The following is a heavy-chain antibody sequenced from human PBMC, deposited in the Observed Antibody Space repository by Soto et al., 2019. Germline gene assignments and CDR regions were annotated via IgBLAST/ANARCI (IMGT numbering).Heavy chain of an antibody. D-gene: IGHD1-26*01. J-gene: IGHJ4*02. CDR2: IWYDGSTK. CDR1: GFPFKNYG. Sequence: PGGSLRLSCAASGFPFKNYGMPWVRQDQGKGLERVAVIWYDGSTKYYADSVKGRFTISRDDSEKVLYLQMNSVRAQDTAVYYCARDGGQWAPIEHWGQGTLVTSPQ. V-gene: IGHV3-33*01. CDR3: ARDGGQWAPIEH.